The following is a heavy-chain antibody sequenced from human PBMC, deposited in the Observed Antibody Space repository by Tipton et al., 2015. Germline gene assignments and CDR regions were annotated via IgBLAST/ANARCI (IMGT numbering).Heavy chain of an antibody. CDR2: ISTSTRYI. CDR3: ARYWGVTQNAFDI. J-gene: IGHJ3*02. Sequence: GSLRLSCAASGFTFRSYSMSWVRQAPGKGLEWVSSISTSTRYISYANSVKGRFTISRDNAKNSLYLQMNSLRAEDTAVYYCARYWGVTQNAFDIWGQGTMVTVSS. D-gene: IGHD3-10*01. CDR1: GFTFRSYS. V-gene: IGHV3-21*01.